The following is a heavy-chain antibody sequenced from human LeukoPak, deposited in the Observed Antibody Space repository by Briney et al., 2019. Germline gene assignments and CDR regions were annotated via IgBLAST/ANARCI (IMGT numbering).Heavy chain of an antibody. CDR3: ARVTGTTMEEWFDP. Sequence: SETLSLTCTVSGYSISSGYYRGWIRQPPGKGLEWIGSIYHSGSTYYNPSLKSRVTISVDTSKNQFSLKLSSVTAADTAVYYCARVTGTTMEEWFDPWGQGTLVTVSS. V-gene: IGHV4-38-2*02. CDR2: IYHSGST. CDR1: GYSISSGYY. J-gene: IGHJ5*02. D-gene: IGHD1-7*01.